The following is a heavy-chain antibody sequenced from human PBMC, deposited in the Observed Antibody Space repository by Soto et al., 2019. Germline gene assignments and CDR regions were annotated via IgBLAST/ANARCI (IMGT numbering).Heavy chain of an antibody. CDR3: ARGAIDYYYVWGIHRYTTYFDY. J-gene: IGHJ4*02. V-gene: IGHV4-30-4*01. Sequence: SETLSLTCTVSGGSISSGDYYWNWIRQPPGKGLEWIGYIYYSGSTYYNPSLKSRVTISVDTSKNQFSLKLSSVTAADTAVYYCARGAIDYYYVWGIHRYTTYFDYCCQGPLVTVSS. CDR1: GGSISSGDYY. CDR2: IYYSGST. D-gene: IGHD3-16*02.